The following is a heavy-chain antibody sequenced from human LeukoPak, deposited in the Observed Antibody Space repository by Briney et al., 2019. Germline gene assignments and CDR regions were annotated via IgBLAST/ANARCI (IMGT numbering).Heavy chain of an antibody. J-gene: IGHJ4*02. CDR2: ISTYNGDT. CDR3: ARDPSNSSGWYIFFDF. Sequence: GSSVKVSCKASGGTFSSYAISWVRQAPGQGLEWMGWISTYNGDTKYAQKLQGRVTMTRDTSTNTAYMELRSLRSDDTAVYYCARDPSNSSGWYIFFDFWGQGTLVAVSS. V-gene: IGHV1-18*01. D-gene: IGHD6-19*01. CDR1: GGTFSSYA.